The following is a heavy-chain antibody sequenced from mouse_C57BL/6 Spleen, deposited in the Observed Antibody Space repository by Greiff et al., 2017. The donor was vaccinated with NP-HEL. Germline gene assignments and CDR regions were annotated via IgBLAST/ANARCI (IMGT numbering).Heavy chain of an antibody. CDR2: IDPSDSYT. Sequence: VQLQQPGAELVRPGTSVKLSCKASGYTFTSYWMHWVKQRPGQGLEWIGVIDPSDSYTNYNQKFKGKATLTVDTSSSTAYMQLSSLTSEDSAVYYCARSDPSYWYFDVWGTGTTVTVSS. V-gene: IGHV1-59*01. J-gene: IGHJ1*03. CDR3: ARSDPSYWYFDV. CDR1: GYTFTSYW.